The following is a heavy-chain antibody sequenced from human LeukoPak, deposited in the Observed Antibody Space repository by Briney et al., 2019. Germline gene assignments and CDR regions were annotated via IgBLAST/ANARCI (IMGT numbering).Heavy chain of an antibody. Sequence: ASVKVSCEASGGTFSSYAISWVRQAPGQGLEWMGGIIPIFGTANYAQKSQGRVTITTDESTSTAYMELSSLRSEDTAVYYCARDGCSSTSCTQTWDAFDIWGQGTMVTVSS. D-gene: IGHD2-2*01. CDR2: IIPIFGTA. J-gene: IGHJ3*02. V-gene: IGHV1-69*05. CDR3: ARDGCSSTSCTQTWDAFDI. CDR1: GGTFSSYA.